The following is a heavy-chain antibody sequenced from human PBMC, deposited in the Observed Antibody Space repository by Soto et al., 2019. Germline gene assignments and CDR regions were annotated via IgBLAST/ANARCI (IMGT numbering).Heavy chain of an antibody. V-gene: IGHV4-59*01. CDR2: IYYSGST. CDR3: AVVHSNYIVRY. CDR1: GGSISSYY. J-gene: IGHJ4*02. D-gene: IGHD4-4*01. Sequence: PSETLSLTCTVSGGSISSYYWSWIRQPPGKGLEWIGYIYYSGSTNYNPSLKSRVTISVDTSKNQFSLKLSSVTAADTAVYYCAVVHSNYIVRYWGQGTLVTVSS.